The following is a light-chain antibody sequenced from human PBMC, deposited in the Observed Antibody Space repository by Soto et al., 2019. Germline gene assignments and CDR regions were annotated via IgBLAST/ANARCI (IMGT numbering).Light chain of an antibody. V-gene: IGKV3-15*01. CDR3: QQYNTWPPIT. Sequence: ESVLTQYKGTLSLSPGERATLSCRAIQSVSSSYLAWYQQKPGQAPRLLIYGASTRATGLPARFSGSGSGTDFTLTISSLQSEDFAVYYCQQYNTWPPITFGQGTRLEIK. CDR2: GAS. J-gene: IGKJ5*01. CDR1: QSVSSSY.